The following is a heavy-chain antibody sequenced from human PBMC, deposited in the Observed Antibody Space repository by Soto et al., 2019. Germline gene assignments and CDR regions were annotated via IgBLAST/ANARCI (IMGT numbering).Heavy chain of an antibody. V-gene: IGHV1-3*01. CDR3: ARGPGGPDGPGDY. CDR2: INAGNGNT. D-gene: IGHD2-15*01. CDR1: GYTFTSYA. Sequence: QVQLVLSGAEVKKPGASVKVSCKASGYTFTSYAMHWVRQAPGQRLEWMGWINAGNGNTKYSQKFQGRVTITRDTSASTADMELSSLRSEDTAVYYCARGPGGPDGPGDYWGQGTLVTVSS. J-gene: IGHJ4*02.